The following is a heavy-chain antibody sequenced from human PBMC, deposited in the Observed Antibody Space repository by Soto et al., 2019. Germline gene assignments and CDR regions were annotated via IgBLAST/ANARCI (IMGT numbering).Heavy chain of an antibody. CDR2: IYYSGST. Sequence: SETLSLTCTVSGGSISSGGYYWSWIRQHPGKGLEWIGYIYYSGSTYYNPSLKSRVTISVDTSKNQFSLKLSSVTAADTAVYYCARVTYYYDSSGYYSLDYWGQGTLVTVSS. J-gene: IGHJ4*02. V-gene: IGHV4-31*03. CDR1: GGSISSGGYY. CDR3: ARVTYYYDSSGYYSLDY. D-gene: IGHD3-22*01.